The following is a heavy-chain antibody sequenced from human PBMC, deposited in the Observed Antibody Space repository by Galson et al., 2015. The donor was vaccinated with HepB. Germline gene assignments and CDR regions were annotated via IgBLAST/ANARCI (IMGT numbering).Heavy chain of an antibody. Sequence: SVKVSCKASGYTFTTFPMHWVRQAPGQSLEWMGYISAANGDTKYSQKFQDRVTITSATSANTAFMKLSNLNSEDTAVYYCARNASTGGFDFWGQGALVTVSS. CDR3: ARNASTGGFDF. CDR2: ISAANGDT. V-gene: IGHV1-3*01. J-gene: IGHJ4*02. D-gene: IGHD1-14*01. CDR1: GYTFTTFP.